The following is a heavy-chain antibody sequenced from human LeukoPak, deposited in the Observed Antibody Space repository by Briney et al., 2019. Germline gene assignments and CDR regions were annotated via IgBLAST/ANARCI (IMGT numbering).Heavy chain of an antibody. J-gene: IGHJ4*02. CDR2: ISWNSGSI. V-gene: IGHV3-9*01. CDR1: GFTFDDYA. Sequence: GGSLRLSCAASGFTFDDYAMHWVRQAPGKGLEWVSGISWNSGSIGYADSVKGRFTISRDNSKNTLYLQMNSLRAEDTAVYYCAKGQLWLFDYWGQGTLVTVSS. D-gene: IGHD5-18*01. CDR3: AKGQLWLFDY.